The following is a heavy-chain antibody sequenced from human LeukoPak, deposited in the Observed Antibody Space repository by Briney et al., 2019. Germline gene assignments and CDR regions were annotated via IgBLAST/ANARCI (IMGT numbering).Heavy chain of an antibody. D-gene: IGHD3-10*01. V-gene: IGHV3-23*01. J-gene: IGHJ4*02. CDR1: GFTFSSYA. CDR2: ISGSGGST. CDR3: AKDLFYGSGSGYFDY. Sequence: LSGGSLRLSCAASGFTFSSYAMSWVRQAPGKGLEWVSAISGSGGSTYYADSVKGRVTIFRDNSKNTLYLQMNSLRAEDTAVYYCAKDLFYGSGSGYFDYWGQGTLVTVSS.